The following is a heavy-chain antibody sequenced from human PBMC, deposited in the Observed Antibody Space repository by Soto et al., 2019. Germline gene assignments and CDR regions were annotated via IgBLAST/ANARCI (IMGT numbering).Heavy chain of an antibody. CDR2: SNPGNGYT. CDR1: GYNFTNHA. J-gene: IGHJ6*02. Sequence: GSVNVAFKASGYNFTNHAIHSVRQAPGRRLEWMGWSNPGNGYTKYSHDFLGRVAFTRDTSASIVYMELTSLTSEDMDEYYCARDVCSGFRCPFDSGMDVWGQGTTVTVSS. V-gene: IGHV1-3*02. CDR3: ARDVCSGFRCPFDSGMDV. D-gene: IGHD2-15*01.